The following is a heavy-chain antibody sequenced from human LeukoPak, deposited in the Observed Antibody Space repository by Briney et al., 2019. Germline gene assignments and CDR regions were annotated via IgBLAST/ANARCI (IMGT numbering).Heavy chain of an antibody. CDR1: GGSFSGYY. D-gene: IGHD7-27*01. V-gene: IGHV4-34*01. CDR2: INHSGST. J-gene: IGHJ4*02. CDR3: ARGCHWGSFDY. Sequence: SETLSLTCAVYGGSFSGYYWSWIRQPPGKGLEWIGEINHSGSTNYNPSLKSRVTISVGTSKNQFSLKLSSVTAADTAVYYCARGCHWGSFDYWGQGTLVTVSS.